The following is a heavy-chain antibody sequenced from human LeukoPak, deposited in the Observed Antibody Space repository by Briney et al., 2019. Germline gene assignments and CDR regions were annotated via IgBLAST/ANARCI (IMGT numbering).Heavy chain of an antibody. CDR2: IFHDGRP. V-gene: IGHV4-61*01. Sequence: SETLSPTCTVSGGSARSGSYYSCWIRKAPGKGLEWIGFIFHDGRPYYTPPFRSRAIIQVDTSSNQFSLRLTSVTTADTAVSYCAREVMGPSFDLDFLGQGALVSVSS. J-gene: IGHJ4*02. CDR3: AREVMGPSFDLDF. CDR1: GGSARSGSYY. D-gene: IGHD3-16*01.